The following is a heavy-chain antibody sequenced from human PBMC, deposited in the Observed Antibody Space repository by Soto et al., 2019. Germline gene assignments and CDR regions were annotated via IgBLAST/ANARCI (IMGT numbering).Heavy chain of an antibody. D-gene: IGHD2-2*02. CDR3: AREGLVPAATPWFDY. CDR2: ISYDGSNK. J-gene: IGHJ4*02. V-gene: IGHV3-30-3*01. CDR1: GFTFSSYA. Sequence: QVQLVESGGGVVQPGRSLRLSCAASGFTFSSYAMHWVRQAPGKVLEWVAVISYDGSNKYYADSVKGRFTISRDNSKNTLYLQMNSLRADDTAVYYCAREGLVPAATPWFDYWGQGTLVTVSS.